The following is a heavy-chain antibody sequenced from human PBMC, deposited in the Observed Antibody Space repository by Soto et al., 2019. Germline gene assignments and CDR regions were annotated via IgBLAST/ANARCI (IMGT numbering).Heavy chain of an antibody. CDR3: ARGRAGTYYYYYGMDV. Sequence: TLSLTCAVSGGSISSGGYSWSWIRQPPGKGLEWIGYIYHSGSTYYNPSLKSRVTISVDRSKNQFSLKLSSVTAADTAVYYCARGRAGTYYYYYGMDVWGPGTKVTVYS. D-gene: IGHD1-1*01. CDR1: GGSISSGGYS. V-gene: IGHV4-30-2*01. J-gene: IGHJ6*02. CDR2: IYHSGST.